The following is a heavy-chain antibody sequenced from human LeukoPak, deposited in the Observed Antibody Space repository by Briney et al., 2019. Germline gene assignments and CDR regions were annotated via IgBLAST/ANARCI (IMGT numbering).Heavy chain of an antibody. Sequence: QPGGSLRLSCAASGFTFSSYGMHWVRQAPGKGLEWVAVISYDGSNKYYADSVKGRFTISRDNSKNTLYLQMNSLRAEDTAVYYCAKAPLPWGVYSSGWYFDYWGQGTLVTVSS. D-gene: IGHD6-19*01. V-gene: IGHV3-30*18. J-gene: IGHJ4*02. CDR2: ISYDGSNK. CDR1: GFTFSSYG. CDR3: AKAPLPWGVYSSGWYFDY.